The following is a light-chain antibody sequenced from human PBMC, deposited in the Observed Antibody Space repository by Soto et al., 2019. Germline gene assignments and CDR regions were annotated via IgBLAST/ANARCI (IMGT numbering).Light chain of an antibody. CDR3: QSFDSSLSGVL. CDR2: DVS. J-gene: IGLJ2*01. CDR1: SSDVGGSDH. Sequence: QSVLTQPASVSGSPGQSITVSCTGTSSDVGGSDHVNWYQQHPGKAPKLMIFDVSNRPSGVSTRFSGSKSGNAASLTISGLQAEDEADYYCQSFDSSLSGVLFGGGTKVTVL. V-gene: IGLV2-14*03.